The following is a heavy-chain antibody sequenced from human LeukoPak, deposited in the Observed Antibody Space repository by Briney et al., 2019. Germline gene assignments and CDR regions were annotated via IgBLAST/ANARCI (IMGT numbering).Heavy chain of an antibody. Sequence: SETLSLTCTVSGGSISSYYWSWIRQPAGKGLEWIGRIYTSGRTNYNPSLKSRVTMSLDTSKNQISLKLSSVTAADTAVYYCATERFLEWLSSDYNWFDPWGQGTLVTVSS. CDR3: ATERFLEWLSSDYNWFDP. J-gene: IGHJ5*02. V-gene: IGHV4-4*07. CDR1: GGSISSYY. D-gene: IGHD3-3*01. CDR2: IYTSGRT.